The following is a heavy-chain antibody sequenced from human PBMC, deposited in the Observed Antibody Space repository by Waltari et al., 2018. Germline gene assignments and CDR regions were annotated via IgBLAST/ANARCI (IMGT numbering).Heavy chain of an antibody. Sequence: QVQLQQWGAGLLKPSETLSLTCAVYGGSFSGYYWSWIRQPPGKGLEWIGEINHSGSTNYNPPLKSRVTISVDTSKNQFSLKLSSVTAADTAVYYCAREYYDFWSGYATPPPYYYYYYMDVWGKGTTVTVSS. CDR1: GGSFSGYY. J-gene: IGHJ6*03. D-gene: IGHD3-3*01. V-gene: IGHV4-34*01. CDR2: INHSGST. CDR3: AREYYDFWSGYATPPPYYYYYYMDV.